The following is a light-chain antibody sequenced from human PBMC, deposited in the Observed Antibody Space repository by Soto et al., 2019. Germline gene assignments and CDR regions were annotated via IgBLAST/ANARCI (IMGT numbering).Light chain of an antibody. CDR2: DSS. CDR3: QQYDSYSWT. V-gene: IGKV1-5*01. J-gene: IGKJ1*01. Sequence: DIQMTQSPSTLSASVGDRVTITCRASQSISTWLAWYQQEPGKAPKLLIYDSSTLQSGVPSRFSGSGSGTEFTLTITSLQPDDFATYSCQQYDSYSWTFGQGTKVDIK. CDR1: QSISTW.